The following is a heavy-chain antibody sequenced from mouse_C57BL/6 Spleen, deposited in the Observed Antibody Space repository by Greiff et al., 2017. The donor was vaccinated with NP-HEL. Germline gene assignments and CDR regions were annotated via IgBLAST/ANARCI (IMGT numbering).Heavy chain of an antibody. CDR1: GYTFTDYN. CDR2: INPNNGGT. D-gene: IGHD2-4*01. V-gene: IGHV1-18*01. J-gene: IGHJ1*03. Sequence: EVQLQQSGPELVKPGASVKIPCKASGYTFTDYNMDWVKQSHGKSLEWIGDINPNNGGTIYNQKFKGKATLTVDKSSSTAYMERGSLTSEDTAVYYCARGYDDDVDWYFDVWGTGTTVTVSS. CDR3: ARGYDDDVDWYFDV.